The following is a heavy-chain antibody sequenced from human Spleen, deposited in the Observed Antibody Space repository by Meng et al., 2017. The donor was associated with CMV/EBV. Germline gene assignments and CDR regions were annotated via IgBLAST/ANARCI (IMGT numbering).Heavy chain of an antibody. J-gene: IGHJ4*02. D-gene: IGHD2-15*01. CDR2: ISVRNGDT. V-gene: IGHV1-18*01. Sequence: SVKASCKTSGYSFTSFGISWVRQAPGQGLEYMGWISVRNGDTNFAQKFQGRVTLTTDTATKTAYMELRNLRSDDTAMYYCARGQGYYWGQGTLVTVSS. CDR1: GYSFTSFG. CDR3: ARGQGYY.